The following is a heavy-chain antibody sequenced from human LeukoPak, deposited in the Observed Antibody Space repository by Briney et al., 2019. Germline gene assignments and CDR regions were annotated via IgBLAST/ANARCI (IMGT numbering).Heavy chain of an antibody. CDR3: ARHPRGGFWSGYYDSYYYYYMDV. J-gene: IGHJ6*03. CDR1: GYTFTSYG. V-gene: IGHV1-18*01. CDR2: ISAYNGNT. D-gene: IGHD3-3*01. Sequence: WASVKVSCKASGYTFTSYGISWVRQAPGQGLEWMGWISAYNGNTNYAQKLQGRVTMTTDTSTSTAYMELRSLRSDGTAVYYCARHPRGGFWSGYYDSYYYYYMDVWGKGTTVTVSS.